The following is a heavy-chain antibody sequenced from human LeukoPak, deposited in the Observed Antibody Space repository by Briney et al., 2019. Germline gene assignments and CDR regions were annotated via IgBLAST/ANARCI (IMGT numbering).Heavy chain of an antibody. V-gene: IGHV4-39*01. J-gene: IGHJ5*02. CDR3: ASPIQVYSNYIGIDP. CDR1: GGSISSSSYY. D-gene: IGHD4-11*01. CDR2: IYYSGST. Sequence: SETLSLTCTVSGGSISSSSYYWGWIRQPPGKGLEWIGSIYYSGSTYYNPSLKSRVTISVDTSKNQFSLKLSSVTAADTAVYYCASPIQVYSNYIGIDPWGQGTLVTVSS.